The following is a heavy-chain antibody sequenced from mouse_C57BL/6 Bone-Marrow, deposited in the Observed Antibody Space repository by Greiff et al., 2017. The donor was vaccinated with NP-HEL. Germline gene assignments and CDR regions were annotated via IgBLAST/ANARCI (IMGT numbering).Heavy chain of an antibody. J-gene: IGHJ3*01. D-gene: IGHD3-2*02. CDR3: TSCLDSSGSWFAY. Sequence: EVKLVESGAELVRPGASVKLSCTASGFNIKDDYMHWVKQRPEQGLEWIGWIAPENGDTEYASKFQGKATITADTSSNTAYLQLSSLTSEDTAVYYCTSCLDSSGSWFAYWGQGTLVTVSA. CDR1: GFNIKDDY. V-gene: IGHV14-4*01. CDR2: IAPENGDT.